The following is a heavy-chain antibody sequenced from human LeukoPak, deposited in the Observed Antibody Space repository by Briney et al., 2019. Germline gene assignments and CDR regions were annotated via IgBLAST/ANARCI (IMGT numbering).Heavy chain of an antibody. CDR1: GGSISSSNW. J-gene: IGHJ5*02. V-gene: IGHV4-4*02. Sequence: SGTLSLTCAVSGGSISSSNWWSWVRPPPGKGLEWIGEIYHSGSFNYNPSLQSRVTISLDKSQNQFSLGLTSVTAADTAVYYCVHVLAGGFDPWGQGTLVTVSS. D-gene: IGHD2-8*02. CDR3: VHVLAGGFDP. CDR2: IYHSGSF.